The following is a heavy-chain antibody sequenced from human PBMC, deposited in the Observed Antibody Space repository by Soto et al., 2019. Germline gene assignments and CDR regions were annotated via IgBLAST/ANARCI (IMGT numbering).Heavy chain of an antibody. V-gene: IGHV4-59*01. CDR1: GGSISSYY. CDR2: IYYSGST. D-gene: IGHD3-10*01. CDR3: ARRYYYGSGSYEYYFDY. Sequence: RSLTCTVSGGSISSYYWSWIRQPPGKGLEWIGYIYYSGSTNYNPSLKSRVTISVDTSKNQFSLKLSSVTAADTAVYYCARRYYYGSGSYEYYFDYWGQGTLVTVSS. J-gene: IGHJ4*02.